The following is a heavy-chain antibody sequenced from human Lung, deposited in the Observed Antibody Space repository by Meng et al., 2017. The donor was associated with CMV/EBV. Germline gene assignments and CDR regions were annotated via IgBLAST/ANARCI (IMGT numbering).Heavy chain of an antibody. D-gene: IGHD6-19*01. CDR1: GYSFSGFY. V-gene: IGHV1-2*06. Sequence: VQRVQSGAAVKRPGASVKISCQASGYSFSGFYLNWARQAPGHGLEWLGRVNPISDDTHLAQKFEGRITVTRGATINTAFMELTRLRPDDTAVYYCAKSSDNGWSSWGPGTLVVASS. CDR3: AKSSDNGWSS. CDR2: VNPISDDT. J-gene: IGHJ4*01.